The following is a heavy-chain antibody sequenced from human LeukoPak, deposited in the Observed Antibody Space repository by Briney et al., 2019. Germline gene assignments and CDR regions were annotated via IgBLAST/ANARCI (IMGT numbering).Heavy chain of an antibody. D-gene: IGHD1-26*01. CDR3: ARGPMGSTHWFDP. CDR1: GGSFSGYY. J-gene: IGHJ5*02. Sequence: SETLSLTCAVYGGSFSGYYWSWIRQPPGKGLEWIGEVERSGSTNYNPSLKSRVTISVDTSKNQFSLKLSSVTAADTAVYYCARGPMGSTHWFDPWGQGTVVTVSS. V-gene: IGHV4-34*01. CDR2: VERSGST.